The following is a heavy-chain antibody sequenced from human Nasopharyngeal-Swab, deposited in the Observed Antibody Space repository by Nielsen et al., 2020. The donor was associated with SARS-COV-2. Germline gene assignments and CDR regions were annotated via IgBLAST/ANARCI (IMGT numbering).Heavy chain of an antibody. Sequence: ASVKVSCKASGYTFTSYGISWGRQAPGQGLEWMGWISADNGNTNYAQKLQGRVPMTTDTSTSTSYMELRSLRSDDTALYYCASNPLYCSSTSCYHDAFDIWGQGTMVTVSS. J-gene: IGHJ3*02. D-gene: IGHD2-2*01. CDR1: GYTFTSYG. V-gene: IGHV1-18*01. CDR2: ISADNGNT. CDR3: ASNPLYCSSTSCYHDAFDI.